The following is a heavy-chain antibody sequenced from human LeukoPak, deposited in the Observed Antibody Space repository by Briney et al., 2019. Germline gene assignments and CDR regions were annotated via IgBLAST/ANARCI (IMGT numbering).Heavy chain of an antibody. CDR2: IYYSGST. CDR1: GGSISSSSYY. CDR3: AARPVDLVSTPQRGLTPSQPSGFDF. D-gene: IGHD5-12*01. Sequence: SETLSLTCTVSGGSISSSSYYWGWIRQPPGKGLEWIGSIYYSGSTYYNPSLKSRVTMSLDTSTNQFSLKLNSVTAADTAIYYCAARPVDLVSTPQRGLTPSQPSGFDFWGQGTLVTVSS. J-gene: IGHJ4*02. V-gene: IGHV4-39*07.